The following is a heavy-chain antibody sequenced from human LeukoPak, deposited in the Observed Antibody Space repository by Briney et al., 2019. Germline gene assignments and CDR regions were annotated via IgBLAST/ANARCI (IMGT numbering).Heavy chain of an antibody. CDR1: GFTFDDYG. CDR3: ARRSSSWFYFDY. J-gene: IGHJ4*02. Sequence: GGSLRLSCAASGFTFDDYGMSWVRQAPGKGLEWVSGINWNGGSTGYADSVKGRFTISRDNAKNSLYLQMNSLRAEDTALYHCARRSSSWFYFDYWGQGTLVTGSS. CDR2: INWNGGST. V-gene: IGHV3-20*01. D-gene: IGHD6-13*01.